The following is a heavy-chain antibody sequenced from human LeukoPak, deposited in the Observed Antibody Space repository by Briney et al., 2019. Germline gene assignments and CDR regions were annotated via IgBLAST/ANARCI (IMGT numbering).Heavy chain of an antibody. V-gene: IGHV1-69*01. CDR1: GCTFSSYP. Sequence: GSSVQVTCKSSGCTFSSYPSSWVRQAPAQGLDWMGGIIPIFCTSNYAQKFHDRLTLTADESPSTASMQLTRLSSEETAVYSCARRYDILPGYCPDAFDIWGQGTMVTVSS. J-gene: IGHJ3*02. CDR2: IIPIFCTS. D-gene: IGHD3-9*01. CDR3: ARRYDILPGYCPDAFDI.